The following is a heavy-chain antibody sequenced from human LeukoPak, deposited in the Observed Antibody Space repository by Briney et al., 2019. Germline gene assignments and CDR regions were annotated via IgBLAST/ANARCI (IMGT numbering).Heavy chain of an antibody. Sequence: ASVKVSCKASGYTFPSYFMHWVRQAPGQGLEWMGIINPTGGSTTYAQKFQGRVTMTRDTSTSTVYMELSSLRSDDTAVYYYARTAARRFDYWGQGTLVTVSS. CDR2: INPTGGST. CDR3: ARTAARRFDY. V-gene: IGHV1-46*01. D-gene: IGHD6-6*01. CDR1: GYTFPSYF. J-gene: IGHJ4*02.